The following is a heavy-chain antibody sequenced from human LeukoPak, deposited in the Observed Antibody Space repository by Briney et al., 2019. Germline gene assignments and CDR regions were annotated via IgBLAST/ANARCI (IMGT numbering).Heavy chain of an antibody. V-gene: IGHV4-34*01. CDR3: ASAKQWHRISYFDY. D-gene: IGHD6-19*01. CDR2: INHSGST. CDR1: GGSFSGYY. J-gene: IGHJ4*02. Sequence: PTETLSLTCAVYGGSFSGYYWSWIRQPPGKGLEWIGGINHSGSTNYHPSPKTRVTISVDTSTNQFFLKLSSVTAADTAVYYCASAKQWHRISYFDYWGQGTLVTVSS.